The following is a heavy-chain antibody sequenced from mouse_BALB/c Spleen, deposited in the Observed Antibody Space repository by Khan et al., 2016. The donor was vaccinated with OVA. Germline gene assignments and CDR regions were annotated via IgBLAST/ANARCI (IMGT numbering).Heavy chain of an antibody. Sequence: QVRLQQSGAELVRPGASVKLSCKASGYTFTSYWMNWVRQRPRQGLEWIGKINPSDSESHYNQMFKDKATLTVDKSSGTAYMQLSSLTSEDSAVYYCARREKYGYDPAWFAYWGQETLVTVSA. D-gene: IGHD2-2*01. V-gene: IGHV1-52*01. J-gene: IGHJ3*01. CDR2: INPSDSES. CDR1: GYTFTSYW. CDR3: ARREKYGYDPAWFAY.